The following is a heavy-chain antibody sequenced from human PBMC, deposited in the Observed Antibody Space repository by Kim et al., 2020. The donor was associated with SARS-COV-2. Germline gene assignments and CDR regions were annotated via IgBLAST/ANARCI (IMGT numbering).Heavy chain of an antibody. V-gene: IGHV3-43D*03. CDR3: AKDGAVAVAGTRYYGMDV. Sequence: KGRFTISRDNSKNSLYLQMNSLRAEDTALYYCAKDGAVAVAGTRYYGMDVWGQGTTVTVSS. J-gene: IGHJ6*02. D-gene: IGHD6-19*01.